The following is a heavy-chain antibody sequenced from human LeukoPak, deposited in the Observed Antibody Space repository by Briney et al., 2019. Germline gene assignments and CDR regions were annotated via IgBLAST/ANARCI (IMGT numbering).Heavy chain of an antibody. V-gene: IGHV3-30*02. D-gene: IGHD3-16*02. CDR2: IRYDGSNK. J-gene: IGHJ4*02. Sequence: PGGSLRLSCAASGFTFSSYGMHWVRQAPGKGLEWVAFIRYDGSNKYYADSVKGRFTISRDNAKNTLYLQMNSLRAEDTAVYYCAKDPWGLRLGELSYFDYWGQGTLVTVSS. CDR1: GFTFSSYG. CDR3: AKDPWGLRLGELSYFDY.